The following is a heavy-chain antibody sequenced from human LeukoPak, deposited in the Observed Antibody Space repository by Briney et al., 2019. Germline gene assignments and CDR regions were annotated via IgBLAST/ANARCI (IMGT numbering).Heavy chain of an antibody. Sequence: GSLRLSCAASGFTFSNAWMSWVRQAPEKGLEWVGRIKSKTDGGTTDYAAPVKGRFTISRDDSKNTLYLQMNSLKTEDTAVYYCTTIVVVPVPLDSWGQGTLVSVSS. D-gene: IGHD2-2*01. J-gene: IGHJ4*02. CDR2: IKSKTDGGTT. V-gene: IGHV3-15*01. CDR3: TTIVVVPVPLDS. CDR1: GFTFSNAW.